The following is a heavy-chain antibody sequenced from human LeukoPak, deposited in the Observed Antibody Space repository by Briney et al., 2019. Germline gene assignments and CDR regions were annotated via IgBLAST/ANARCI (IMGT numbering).Heavy chain of an antibody. CDR2: ISAYNGNT. CDR3: ARDLEYSSSWYKRSVFDY. D-gene: IGHD6-13*01. V-gene: IGHV1-18*01. J-gene: IGHJ4*02. CDR1: GYAFTSYG. Sequence: ASVKVSCKASGYAFTSYGISWVRQAPGQGLEWMGWISAYNGNTNYAQKLQGRVTMTTDTSTSTAYMELRSLRSDDTAVYYCARDLEYSSSWYKRSVFDYWGQGTLVTVSS.